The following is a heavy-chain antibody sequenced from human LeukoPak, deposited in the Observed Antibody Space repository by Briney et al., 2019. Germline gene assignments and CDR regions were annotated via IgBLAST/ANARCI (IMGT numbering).Heavy chain of an antibody. D-gene: IGHD6-19*01. V-gene: IGHV4-4*07. CDR2: IYTSGST. CDR3: ARDSPGYSSGWYYFDY. Sequence: SETLSLTCTVSGGTISSYYWSWIRQPAGKGLEWIGRIYTSGSTNYNPSLKSRVTMSVDTSKNQFSLKLRSVTAADTAVYYRARDSPGYSSGWYYFDYWGQGTLVTVSS. J-gene: IGHJ4*02. CDR1: GGTISSYY.